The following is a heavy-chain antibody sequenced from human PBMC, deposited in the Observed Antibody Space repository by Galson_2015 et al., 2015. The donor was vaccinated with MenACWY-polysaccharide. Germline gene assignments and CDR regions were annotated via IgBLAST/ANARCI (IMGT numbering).Heavy chain of an antibody. CDR2: IKRKTDGGTT. CDR1: GFTFNNAW. J-gene: IGHJ4*02. V-gene: IGHV3-15*01. Sequence: SLRLSCAASGFTFNNAWMSWVRQAPGKGLEWVGRIKRKTDGGTTDYAAPVKGRFTISRDDSKNTLYLQMNNLKSEDTVVYYCTTDGCSGGSCYSPGCWGQGTLVTVSS. D-gene: IGHD2-15*01. CDR3: TTDGCSGGSCYSPGC.